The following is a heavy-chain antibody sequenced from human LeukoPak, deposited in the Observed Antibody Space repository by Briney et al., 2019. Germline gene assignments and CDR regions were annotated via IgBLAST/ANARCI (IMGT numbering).Heavy chain of an antibody. CDR2: IYSGGST. J-gene: IGHJ4*02. CDR3: ATTYYYDSSGYPPFDY. D-gene: IGHD3-22*01. V-gene: IGHV3-53*01. Sequence: LTGGSLRLSCAASGFTVSSNYMSWVRQAPGKGLEWVSVIYSGGSTYYADSVKGRFTISRDNSKNTLYLQMNSLRAEDTAVYYCATTYYYDSSGYPPFDYWGQGTLVTVSS. CDR1: GFTVSSNY.